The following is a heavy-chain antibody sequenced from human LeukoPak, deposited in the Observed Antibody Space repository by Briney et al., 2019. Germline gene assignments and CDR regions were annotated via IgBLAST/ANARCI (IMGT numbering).Heavy chain of an antibody. CDR2: ISGSGGST. CDR1: GFTFSSYA. CDR3: AKDQDGNTAMVVSY. J-gene: IGHJ4*02. V-gene: IGHV3-23*01. Sequence: PGGSLRLSCAASGFTFSSYAMSWVRQAPGKGLEWVSVISGSGGSTYYADSVKGRFTISRDNSKNTVYLQMNSLRAEDTAVYYCAKDQDGNTAMVVSYWGQGTLVTVSS. D-gene: IGHD5-18*01.